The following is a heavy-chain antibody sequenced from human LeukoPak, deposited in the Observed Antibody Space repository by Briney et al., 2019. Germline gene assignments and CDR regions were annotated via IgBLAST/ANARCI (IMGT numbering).Heavy chain of an antibody. D-gene: IGHD2-2*01. CDR3: ARVGYCSSTSCYGGDHYMDV. Sequence: ASVKVSCKASGYTFTSYYMHWVRQAPGQGLEWMAIINPSGGSTSYAQKFQGRVTTTRDTSTSTVYMELSSLRPEDTAVYYCARVGYCSSTSCYGGDHYMDVWGKGTTVTVSS. CDR2: INPSGGST. V-gene: IGHV1-46*01. CDR1: GYTFTSYY. J-gene: IGHJ6*03.